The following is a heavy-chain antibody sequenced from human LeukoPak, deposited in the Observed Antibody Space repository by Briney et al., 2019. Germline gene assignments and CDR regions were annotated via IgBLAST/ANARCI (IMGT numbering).Heavy chain of an antibody. D-gene: IGHD3-10*01. CDR3: VTDQTGRHPYFFDY. V-gene: IGHV3-7*01. J-gene: IGHJ4*02. CDR1: GFNFSTYW. Sequence: GGSLRLYCTASGFNFSTYWMTWVRQVPGKGLELVANIKEDGSEIYYVDAVKGRFSISRDNAKTSLYLQMHSLSVADTGLYYCVTDQTGRHPYFFDYWGQGTLVTVSS. CDR2: IKEDGSEI.